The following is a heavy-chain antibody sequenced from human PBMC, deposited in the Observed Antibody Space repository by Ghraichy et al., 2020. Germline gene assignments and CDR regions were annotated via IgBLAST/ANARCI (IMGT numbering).Heavy chain of an antibody. J-gene: IGHJ4*02. CDR3: ARDVDFDY. V-gene: IGHV3-7*03. CDR1: GFTFSRYW. D-gene: IGHD2-21*01. Sequence: GGSLRLSCAASGFTFSRYWMTWVRQAPGKGLEWVANIKQDASEQYYVDSVKGRFTISRDNPKNSLYLQMNSLRAEDTAVYYCARDVDFDYWGQGTLVTASS. CDR2: IKQDASEQ.